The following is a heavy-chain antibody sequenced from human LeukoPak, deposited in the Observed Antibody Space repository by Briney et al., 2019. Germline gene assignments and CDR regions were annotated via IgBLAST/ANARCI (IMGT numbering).Heavy chain of an antibody. V-gene: IGHV4-34*01. CDR1: GGSLSDYN. Sequence: SETLSLTCAVYGGSLSDYNWSWFRQPPGKGLEWVGEINQRGDTHDNPSLKSRVSISLESSKNQFSLNLPSVTAADTAVYYCARVLRYGAVVATDAFDVWGQGTRVTVSS. CDR2: INQRGDT. CDR3: ARVLRYGAVVATDAFDV. J-gene: IGHJ3*01. D-gene: IGHD4-23*01.